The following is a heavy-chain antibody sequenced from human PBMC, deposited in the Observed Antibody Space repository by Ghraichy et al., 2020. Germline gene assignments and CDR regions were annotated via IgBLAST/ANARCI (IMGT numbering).Heavy chain of an antibody. CDR1: GFSFISYG. CDR3: VRDMVRGVIITEGSAFDI. CDR2: TSGFDGNT. D-gene: IGHD3-10*01. V-gene: IGHV1-18*04. Sequence: ASVKVSCKASGFSFISYGMSWVRQAPGQGLEWMGWTSGFDGNTKYAQKFQDRVTMTTDTSTSTAYMDLRSLRSDDTAVYYCVRDMVRGVIITEGSAFDIWGQGTMVTVSS. J-gene: IGHJ3*02.